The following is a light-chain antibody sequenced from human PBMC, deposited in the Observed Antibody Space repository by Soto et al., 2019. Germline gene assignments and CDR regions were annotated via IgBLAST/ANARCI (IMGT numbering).Light chain of an antibody. V-gene: IGLV2-8*01. Sequence: QSVLTQPPSASGSPGQSVTISCTGTSSDVGAYDYVFWYQHHPGRAPKLIIFEVNKRPSGVPDRFSGSKSGNTASLTVSGLQAEDEAVYYCASYAGNSRYVFGTGTKLTVL. CDR1: SSDVGAYDY. J-gene: IGLJ1*01. CDR2: EVN. CDR3: ASYAGNSRYV.